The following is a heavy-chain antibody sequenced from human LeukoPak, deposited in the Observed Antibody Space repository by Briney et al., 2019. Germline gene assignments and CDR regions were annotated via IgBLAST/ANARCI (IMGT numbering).Heavy chain of an antibody. D-gene: IGHD4/OR15-4a*01. V-gene: IGHV3-23*01. CDR3: ARAHESGPNIGFDY. CDR2: ITGIGDGT. J-gene: IGHJ4*02. Sequence: PGGSLRLSCAASGFAFSRSPMIWVRQAPGKGLESVSSITGIGDGTYYADSVKGRFTISRENSQTTRYLQMKGLRADDAAVYYCARAHESGPNIGFDYWGQGTLVTVSS. CDR1: GFAFSRSP.